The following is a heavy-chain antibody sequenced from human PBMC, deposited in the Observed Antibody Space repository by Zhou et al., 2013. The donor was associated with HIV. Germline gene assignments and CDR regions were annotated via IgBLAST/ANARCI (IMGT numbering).Heavy chain of an antibody. V-gene: IGHV1-69*05. CDR3: ARSTYYDSSGYTPRVAFDI. Sequence: QVQLVQSGAEVKKPGSSVKVSCKASGGTFSSYAISWVRQAPGQGLEWMGGIIPIFGTANYAQKFQGRVTITTDESTSTAYMELSSLRSEDTAVYYCARSTYYDSSGYTPRVAFDIWGQGTMVTVSS. D-gene: IGHD3-22*01. J-gene: IGHJ3*02. CDR2: IIPIFGTA. CDR1: GGTFSSYA.